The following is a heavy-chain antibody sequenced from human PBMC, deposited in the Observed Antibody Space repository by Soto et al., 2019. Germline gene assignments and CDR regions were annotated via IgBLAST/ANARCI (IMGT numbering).Heavy chain of an antibody. D-gene: IGHD2-8*02. CDR1: GFTFDDFA. CDR2: ISWNSASI. Sequence: EVQLVESGGGLVQPGRSLRLSCAASGFTFDDFAMHWVRQPPGKGVEWVSGISWNSASIVYADSVKGRFTISRDNAKNSLYLQLDSLGVEDTAFYYCAKGPGLVASSGSPDSWGQGTLVSVSS. CDR3: AKGPGLVASSGSPDS. V-gene: IGHV3-9*01. J-gene: IGHJ4*02.